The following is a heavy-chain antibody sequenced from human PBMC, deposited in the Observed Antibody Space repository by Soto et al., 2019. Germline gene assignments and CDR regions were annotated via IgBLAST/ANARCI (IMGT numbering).Heavy chain of an antibody. CDR1: GYTFTSYA. J-gene: IGHJ1*01. CDR3: ARAPWPDYYDSSGSFFQY. V-gene: IGHV1-18*03. CDR2: VSAYNGNT. Sequence: QVQLVQSGAEVKKTGASVKVSCKASGYTFTSYAITWVRQAPGQGLEWMGWVSAYNGNTNYAQNLQGRVTMTTDTSTSTAYMELRSLRSDDMAVYYCARAPWPDYYDSSGSFFQYWGQGTLVTVSS. D-gene: IGHD3-22*01.